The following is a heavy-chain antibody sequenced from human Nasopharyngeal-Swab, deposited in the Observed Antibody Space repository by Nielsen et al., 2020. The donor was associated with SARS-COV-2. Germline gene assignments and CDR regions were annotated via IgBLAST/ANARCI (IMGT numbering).Heavy chain of an antibody. CDR1: GYTFTSYD. D-gene: IGHD5-18*01. V-gene: IGHV1-8*01. CDR3: ARAGKIQLWFNSLYYFDY. J-gene: IGHJ4*02. CDR2: MNPNSGNT. Sequence: ASVKVSCKASGYTFTSYDINWVRQATGQGLEWMGWMNPNSGNTGYAQKFQGRVTMTRNTSISTAYMELSSLRSEDPAVYYCARAGKIQLWFNSLYYFDYWGQGTLVTVSS.